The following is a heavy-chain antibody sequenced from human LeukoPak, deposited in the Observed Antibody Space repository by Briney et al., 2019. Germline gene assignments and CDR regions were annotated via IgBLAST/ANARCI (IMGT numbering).Heavy chain of an antibody. V-gene: IGHV4-59*08. D-gene: IGHD3-10*01. CDR3: TLGSSYKV. Sequence: PSETPSLTCTVSGGSINSYYWSWIRQPPGKGLEWIGYIYDSGSTNYNPSLKSRVTISVDTSKNQFSLKLSSVTAADTAVFYNTLGSSYKVWGQGTLVTVSS. CDR1: GGSINSYY. J-gene: IGHJ4*02. CDR2: IYDSGST.